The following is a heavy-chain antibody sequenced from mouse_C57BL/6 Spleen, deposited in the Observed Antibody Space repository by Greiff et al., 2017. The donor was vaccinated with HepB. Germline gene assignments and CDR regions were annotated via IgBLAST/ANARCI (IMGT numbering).Heavy chain of an antibody. CDR3: ASPTAHYAMDY. V-gene: IGHV1-82*01. J-gene: IGHJ4*01. D-gene: IGHD3-2*01. Sequence: QVQLKQSGPELVKPGASVKISCKASGYAFSSSWMNWVKQRPGKGLEWIGRIYPGDGDTNYNGKFKGKATLTADKSSSTAYMQLSSLTSEDSAVYFCASPTAHYAMDYWGQGTSVTVSS. CDR1: GYAFSSSW. CDR2: IYPGDGDT.